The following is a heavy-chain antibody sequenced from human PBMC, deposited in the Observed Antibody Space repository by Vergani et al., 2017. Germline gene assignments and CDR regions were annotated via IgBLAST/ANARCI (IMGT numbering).Heavy chain of an antibody. V-gene: IGHV1-2*02. D-gene: IGHD6-19*01. CDR2: INPNSGGT. CDR3: ARGEVSSGWYGDFVGN. CDR1: GYTFTGYY. J-gene: IGHJ4*02. Sequence: QVQLVQSGAEVKKPGASVKVSCKASGYTFTGYYMHWVRQAPGQGLEWMGWINPNSGGTNYAQKFQGRVTMTRDTSISTAYMELSRLRSDDTAVDYCARGEVSSGWYGDFVGNWGQGTLVTVSS.